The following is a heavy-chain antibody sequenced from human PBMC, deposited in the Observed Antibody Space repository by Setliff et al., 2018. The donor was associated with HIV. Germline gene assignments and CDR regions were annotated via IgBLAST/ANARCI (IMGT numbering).Heavy chain of an antibody. D-gene: IGHD1-1*01. CDR1: GFTFSYYA. Sequence: LRLSCAASGFTFSYYAMHWVRQASGKGLEWVGRIRSKANSYATAYAASVKGRFTISRDDSKNTLYLQMNSLKTEDTAVYYCATGTPFDMWGQGTMVTVSS. CDR2: IRSKANSYAT. V-gene: IGHV3-73*01. J-gene: IGHJ3*02. CDR3: ATGTPFDM.